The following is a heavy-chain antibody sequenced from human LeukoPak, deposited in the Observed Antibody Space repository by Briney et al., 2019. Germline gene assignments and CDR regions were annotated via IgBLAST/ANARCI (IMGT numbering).Heavy chain of an antibody. CDR3: ARAPLYCNGGSCYSSDY. J-gene: IGHJ4*02. V-gene: IGHV3-33*08. Sequence: PGGSLRLSCAASGFTVSSNYMSWVRQAPGKGLEWVALIWYDGSNKYYADSVKGRFTISRDNSKNTLYLQLNSLRAEDTAVYYCARAPLYCNGGSCYSSDYWGQGTLVTVSS. CDR2: IWYDGSNK. CDR1: GFTVSSNY. D-gene: IGHD2-15*01.